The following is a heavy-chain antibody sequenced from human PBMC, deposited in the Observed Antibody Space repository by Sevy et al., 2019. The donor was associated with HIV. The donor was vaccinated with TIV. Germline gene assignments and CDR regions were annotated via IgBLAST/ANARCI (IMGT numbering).Heavy chain of an antibody. J-gene: IGHJ4*02. CDR1: GFTFSSSA. D-gene: IGHD6-19*01. CDR3: AKRRTSGWYGGDYFDY. CDR2: IIGSGFNT. Sequence: GGSLRLSCAASGFTFSSSAMSWVRQAPGKGLEWVSGIIGSGFNTYYADSVKGRFTISRGNFKNTLYLQMNSLRAEDTAVYYCAKRRTSGWYGGDYFDYWGQGTLVTVSS. V-gene: IGHV3-23*01.